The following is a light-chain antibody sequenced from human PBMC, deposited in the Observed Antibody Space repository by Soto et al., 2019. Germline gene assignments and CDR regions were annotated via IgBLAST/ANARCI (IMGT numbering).Light chain of an antibody. CDR2: DAS. V-gene: IGKV1-5*01. CDR3: QQYNHY. CDR1: GNINNW. J-gene: IGKJ3*01. Sequence: DIQMTQSPSTLSASVGDRVTITCRAAGNINNWLAWYQQKPGKAPRLLVYDASSLESGVPSRFSGSGSGTESTLTISSLQPDDFAAYYCQQYNHYFGPGTKVDI.